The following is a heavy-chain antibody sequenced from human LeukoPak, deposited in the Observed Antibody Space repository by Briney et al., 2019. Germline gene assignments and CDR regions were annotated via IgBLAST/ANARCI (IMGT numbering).Heavy chain of an antibody. CDR3: ARETGYAYGRAPLDY. CDR2: IIPMSGTV. J-gene: IGHJ4*02. V-gene: IGHV1-69*06. CDR1: GGTFSTFG. D-gene: IGHD5-18*01. Sequence: ASVKVSCKASGGTFSTFGISWVRQAPGQGLEWMGGIIPMSGTVNSAQKFQGRVTITADKSTGTAYMELSSLRSDDTAVYYCARETGYAYGRAPLDYWGQGTLVTVSS.